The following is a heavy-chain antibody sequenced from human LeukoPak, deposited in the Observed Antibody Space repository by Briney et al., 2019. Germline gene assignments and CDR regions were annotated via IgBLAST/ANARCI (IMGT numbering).Heavy chain of an antibody. V-gene: IGHV1-2*02. D-gene: IGHD5-18*01. J-gene: IGHJ4*02. CDR3: AIAVDTAMVRYFDY. CDR2: INPNSGGT. Sequence: GASVKVSCKASGYTFTGYYMHWVRQAPGQGLEWMGWINPNSGGTNYAQKFQGRVTMTRDTSISTAYMELSRLRSDDTAVYYCAIAVDTAMVRYFDYWSQGTLDTVSS. CDR1: GYTFTGYY.